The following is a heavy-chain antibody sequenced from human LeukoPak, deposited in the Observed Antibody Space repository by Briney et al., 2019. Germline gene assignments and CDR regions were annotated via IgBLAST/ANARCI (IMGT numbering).Heavy chain of an antibody. D-gene: IGHD3-9*01. CDR2: IYHSGST. CDR1: GGSISSSNW. J-gene: IGHJ4*02. CDR3: ASLTGYFPSPDY. V-gene: IGHV4-4*02. Sequence: TSGTLSLTCAVSGGSISSSNWWSWVRQPPGKGLEWIGDIYHSGSTNYNPSLKSRVTISIDKSKNQFSLKLNSVTAADTAVYYCASLTGYFPSPDYWGQGTLVTVSS.